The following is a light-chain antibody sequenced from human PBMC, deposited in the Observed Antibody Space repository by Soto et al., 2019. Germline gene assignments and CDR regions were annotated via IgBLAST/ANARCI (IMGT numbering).Light chain of an antibody. J-gene: IGLJ1*01. V-gene: IGLV2-11*01. CDR3: CSYAGNYTYV. CDR1: SSDVDIYNY. CDR2: DVS. Sequence: QSALTQPRSVSGSPGQSVTISCTGTSSDVDIYNYVSWYQQHPGKAPKLMIYDVSNRPSGVPDRFSGSKSGNTASLTISGHHAEDEADYCRCSYAGNYTYVFGAGTKLTVL.